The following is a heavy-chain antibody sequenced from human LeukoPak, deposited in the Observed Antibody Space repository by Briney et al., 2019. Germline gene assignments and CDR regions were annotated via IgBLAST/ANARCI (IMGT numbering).Heavy chain of an antibody. D-gene: IGHD3-22*01. Sequence: GESLKISCKGSGYSFTTYWIAWVRQMPGKGLEWMGNIHPGDSDTRYSPSFQGQVTISADKSTSTAYLQWSSLKASDTAIYYCARRPPNYYDSSGYSVFDYWGQGILVTVSS. CDR3: ARRPPNYYDSSGYSVFDY. V-gene: IGHV5-51*01. J-gene: IGHJ4*02. CDR1: GYSFTTYW. CDR2: IHPGDSDT.